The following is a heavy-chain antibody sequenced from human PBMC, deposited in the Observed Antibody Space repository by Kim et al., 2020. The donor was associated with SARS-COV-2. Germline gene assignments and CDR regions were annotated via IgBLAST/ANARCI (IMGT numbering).Heavy chain of an antibody. CDR2: ISAYNGNT. CDR1: GYTFTSYG. CDR3: ARDRQYIWQLADFDY. V-gene: IGHV1-18*01. J-gene: IGHJ4*02. Sequence: ASVKVSCKASGYTFTSYGISWVRQAPGQGLEWMGWISAYNGNTNYAQKLQGRVTMTTDTSTSTAYMELRSLRSDDTAVYYCARDRQYIWQLADFDYWGQGTLVTVSS. D-gene: IGHD6-13*01.